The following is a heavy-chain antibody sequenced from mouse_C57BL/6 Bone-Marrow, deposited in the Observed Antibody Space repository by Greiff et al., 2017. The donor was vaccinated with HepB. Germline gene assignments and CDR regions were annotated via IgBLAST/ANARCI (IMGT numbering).Heavy chain of an antibody. V-gene: IGHV1-85*01. J-gene: IGHJ3*01. CDR3: ARPLYYSNFAY. Sequence: VQLQQSGPELVKPGASVKLSCKASGYTFPSYDINWVKQRPGQGLEWIGWIYPRDGSTKYNEKFKGKATLTVDTSSSTAYMELHSLTSEDSAVYFCARPLYYSNFAYWGQGTLVTVSA. CDR2: IYPRDGST. CDR1: GYTFPSYD. D-gene: IGHD2-5*01.